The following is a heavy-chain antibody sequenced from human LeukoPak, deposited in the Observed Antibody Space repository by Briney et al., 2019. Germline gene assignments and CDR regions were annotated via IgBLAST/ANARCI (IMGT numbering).Heavy chain of an antibody. CDR3: AREGKYSYGPFDY. D-gene: IGHD5-18*01. Sequence: PGRSLRLSCAASGFTFSNYGMHWVRQAPGKGLEWVAVIWYDGSIKYYAHSVKGRFTISTDNSKNTLFLQLNSLRAEDTAVYYCAREGKYSYGPFDYWGQGTLVTVPS. J-gene: IGHJ4*02. CDR2: IWYDGSIK. V-gene: IGHV3-33*01. CDR1: GFTFSNYG.